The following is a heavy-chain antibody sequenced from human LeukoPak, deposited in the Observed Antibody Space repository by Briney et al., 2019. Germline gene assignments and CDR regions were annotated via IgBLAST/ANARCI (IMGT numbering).Heavy chain of an antibody. J-gene: IGHJ4*02. D-gene: IGHD1-26*01. V-gene: IGHV1-46*01. Sequence: GASVKVSCKASGYTFTSYYMHWVRQAPGQGLEWMGIINPSGGSASYAQKFQGRVTMTRDTSTSTVYMELSSLRSEDTAVYYCARLSIVGAPAYWGQGTLVTVSS. CDR2: INPSGGSA. CDR3: ARLSIVGAPAY. CDR1: GYTFTSYY.